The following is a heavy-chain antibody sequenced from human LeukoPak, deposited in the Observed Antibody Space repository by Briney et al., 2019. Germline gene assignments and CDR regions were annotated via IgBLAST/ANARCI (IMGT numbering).Heavy chain of an antibody. CDR3: ALNDYGDGLGY. V-gene: IGHV1-2*02. CDR2: INPNSGGT. D-gene: IGHD4-17*01. J-gene: IGHJ4*02. Sequence: ASVKVSCTASGYTFTLYYMHWVRQAPGQGLEWMGWINPNSGGTNYAQRFQGRVTMTRDTSISTAYMELSRLRSDDTAVYYCALNDYGDGLGYWGQGTLVTVFS. CDR1: GYTFTLYY.